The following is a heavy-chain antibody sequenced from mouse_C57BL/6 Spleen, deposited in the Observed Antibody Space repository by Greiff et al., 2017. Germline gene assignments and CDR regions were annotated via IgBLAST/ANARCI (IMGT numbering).Heavy chain of an antibody. CDR3: ARQDTWFAY. Sequence: EVKLVESGGDLVKPGGSLKLSCAASGFTFSSYGMSWVRQTPDKRLEWVATISSGGSYTYYPDSVKGRFTISRDNAENTLYLQMSSLKSEDTAMYYCARQDTWFAYWGQGTLVTVSA. CDR1: GFTFSSYG. CDR2: ISSGGSYT. V-gene: IGHV5-6*01. J-gene: IGHJ3*01.